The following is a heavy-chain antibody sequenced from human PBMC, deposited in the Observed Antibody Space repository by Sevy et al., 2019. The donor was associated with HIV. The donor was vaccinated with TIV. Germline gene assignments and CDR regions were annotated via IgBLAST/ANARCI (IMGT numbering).Heavy chain of an antibody. CDR2: ISSSSSYI. CDR3: ARVPGYSSTNYFDY. V-gene: IGHV3-21*01. D-gene: IGHD6-13*01. Sequence: GGSLRLSCAASGFTFSSYSMNWVCQAPGKGLEWVSSISSSSSYIYYADSVKGRFTISRDNAKNSLYLQMNSLRAEDTAVYYCARVPGYSSTNYFDYWGQGTLVTVSS. J-gene: IGHJ4*02. CDR1: GFTFSSYS.